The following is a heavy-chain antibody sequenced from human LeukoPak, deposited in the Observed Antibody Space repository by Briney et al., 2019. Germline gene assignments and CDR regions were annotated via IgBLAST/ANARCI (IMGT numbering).Heavy chain of an antibody. CDR1: GFTFSSYS. D-gene: IGHD3-16*02. CDR2: ISSSSSYI. CDR3: ARDPIENVWGSYRSDAFDI. Sequence: GGSLRVSCAASGFTFSSYSMNWVRQAPGKGLEWVSSISSSSSYIYYADSVKGRLAISRDNAKNSPYLQMNSLRAEDTAVYYCARDPIENVWGSYRSDAFDIWGQGTMVTVSS. V-gene: IGHV3-21*01. J-gene: IGHJ3*02.